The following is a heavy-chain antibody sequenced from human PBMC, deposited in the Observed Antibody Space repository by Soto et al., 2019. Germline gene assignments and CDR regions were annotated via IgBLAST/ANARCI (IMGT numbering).Heavy chain of an antibody. D-gene: IGHD2-21*02. V-gene: IGHV3-21*01. CDR3: ASCRDRGGYWTDAFDI. CDR1: GFTFSSYS. Sequence: EVQLVESGGGLVKPGGSLRLSCAASGFTFSSYSMNWVGQAPGKGLEWVSSISSSSSYIYYADSVKGRFTISRDNAKHSLCLKMNGLRAEDTAVYYCASCRDRGGYWTDAFDIWGQGTMVTVSS. CDR2: ISSSSSYI. J-gene: IGHJ3*02.